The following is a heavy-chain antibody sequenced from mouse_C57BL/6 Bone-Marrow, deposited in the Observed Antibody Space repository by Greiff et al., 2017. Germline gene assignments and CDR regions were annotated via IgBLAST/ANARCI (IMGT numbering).Heavy chain of an antibody. CDR1: GYTFTSYW. CDR3: ARPYYSNDWYCDV. Sequence: VQLQQPGAELVKPGASVKMSCKASGYTFTSYWITWVKQRPGQGLEWIGDIYPGSGSTNYNEKFKSKATLTVDTSSSTAYMQLSSLTSEDSAVYYCARPYYSNDWYCDVWGTGTTVTVSS. V-gene: IGHV1-55*01. J-gene: IGHJ1*03. D-gene: IGHD2-5*01. CDR2: IYPGSGST.